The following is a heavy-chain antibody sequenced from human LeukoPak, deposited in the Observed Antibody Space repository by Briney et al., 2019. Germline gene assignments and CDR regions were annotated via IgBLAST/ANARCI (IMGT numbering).Heavy chain of an antibody. CDR3: ARGMYYYGSGSYYRVDSFDI. V-gene: IGHV3-74*01. CDR2: INSDGSST. CDR1: GFTFGRYW. J-gene: IGHJ3*02. Sequence: PGGSLRLSXAASGFTFGRYWMHWVRQTPGKGLVWLSRINSDGSSTSYADSVKGRFTISRDNAKNTLYLQVNSLRAEDTAVYYCARGMYYYGSGSYYRVDSFDIWGQGTMVTVSS. D-gene: IGHD3-10*01.